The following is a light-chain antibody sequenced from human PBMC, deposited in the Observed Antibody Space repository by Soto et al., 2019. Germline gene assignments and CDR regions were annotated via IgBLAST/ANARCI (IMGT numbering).Light chain of an antibody. CDR3: CSYAGSYYV. J-gene: IGLJ1*01. Sequence: QSALTQPRSVSGSPGQSVTNSCTGTSSDVGGYNYVSWYQQHPGKAPKLMIYDVSKRPSGVPDRFSGSKSGNTASLTISGLQAEDEADYYCCSYAGSYYVFGTATKLTVL. V-gene: IGLV2-11*01. CDR1: SSDVGGYNY. CDR2: DVS.